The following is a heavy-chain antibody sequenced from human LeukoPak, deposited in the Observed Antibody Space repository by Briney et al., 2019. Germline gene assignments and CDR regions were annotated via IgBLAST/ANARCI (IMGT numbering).Heavy chain of an antibody. CDR1: GFTFSTYV. Sequence: GGSLRLSCAASGFTFSTYVMSWVRQAPGKGLEWVSGIWGGGSNTYYANSVKGRFTISRDNSKHTLYLQMNTLRAEDTAVYYCARGFSSGWGLDFWGQGTLVTVSS. CDR2: IWGGGSNT. V-gene: IGHV3-23*01. CDR3: ARGFSSGWGLDF. J-gene: IGHJ4*02. D-gene: IGHD6-19*01.